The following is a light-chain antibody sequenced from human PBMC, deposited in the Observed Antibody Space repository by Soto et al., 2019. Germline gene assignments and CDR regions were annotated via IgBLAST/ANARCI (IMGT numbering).Light chain of an antibody. J-gene: IGKJ3*01. Sequence: DIQMPQSPSSLSASVGDRVTITCQASQDISNYLNWYQQKPGKAPTLLIYDASTLETGVPSRFSGSGSGTDFTFTISSLQPEDIATYYCQQYDNLPFTFGPGTNVDIK. CDR1: QDISNY. CDR3: QQYDNLPFT. V-gene: IGKV1-33*01. CDR2: DAS.